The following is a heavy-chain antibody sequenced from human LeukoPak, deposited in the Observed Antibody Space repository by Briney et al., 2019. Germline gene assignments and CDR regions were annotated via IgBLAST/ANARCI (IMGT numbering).Heavy chain of an antibody. CDR2: IYHSGST. J-gene: IGHJ2*01. CDR3: ARNDYGDPVDFDL. CDR1: GGSISSGGYY. V-gene: IGHV4-30-2*01. Sequence: SQTLSLTCTVSGGSISSGGYYWSWLRQPPGKGLEWIGYIYHSGSTYYNPSLKSRVTISVDRSKNQFSLKLSSVASADTAVYYCARNDYGDPVDFDLWGRGTLVTVSP. D-gene: IGHD4-17*01.